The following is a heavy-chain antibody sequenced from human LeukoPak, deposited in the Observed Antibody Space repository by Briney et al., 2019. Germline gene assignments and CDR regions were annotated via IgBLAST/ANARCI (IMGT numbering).Heavy chain of an antibody. CDR2: INHSGST. Sequence: SETLSLTCAVYGGSFSGYYWSWIRQPPGKGLEWIGEINHSGSTNYNPSLKSRVTISVDTSKNQFSLKLSSVTAADTAVYYCARRRSSSSGYFDYWGQGTLVTVSS. D-gene: IGHD6-6*01. CDR3: ARRRSSSSGYFDY. J-gene: IGHJ4*02. V-gene: IGHV4-34*01. CDR1: GGSFSGYY.